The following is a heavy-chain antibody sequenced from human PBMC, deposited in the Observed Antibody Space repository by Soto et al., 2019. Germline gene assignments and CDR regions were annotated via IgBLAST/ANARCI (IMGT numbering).Heavy chain of an antibody. V-gene: IGHV4-59*08. CDR1: GGYLSSYY. D-gene: IGHD2-21*01. Sequence: SETMSLTCPVSGGYLSSYYLSWIRQPPGKGLEWLGYIYYSGSTNYNPSHKSRVTISVDTSKNQFSLKLTSVTATDTAVYYCARHSIYGEFDYWGQGTQVTVSS. CDR3: ARHSIYGEFDY. J-gene: IGHJ4*02. CDR2: IYYSGST.